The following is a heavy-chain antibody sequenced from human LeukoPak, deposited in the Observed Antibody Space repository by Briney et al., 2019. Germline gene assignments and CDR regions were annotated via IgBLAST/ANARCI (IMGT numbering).Heavy chain of an antibody. D-gene: IGHD3-22*01. Sequence: GGSLRLSCAASGFTFSDHYMDWVRQAPGKGLEWVGRTRNKANSYTTEYAASVKGRLTISRDDSKNSLYLQMNSLKTEDTAVYYCARTSGYYYYFDYWGQGTLVTVSS. CDR2: TRNKANSYTT. V-gene: IGHV3-72*01. J-gene: IGHJ4*02. CDR3: ARTSGYYYYFDY. CDR1: GFTFSDHY.